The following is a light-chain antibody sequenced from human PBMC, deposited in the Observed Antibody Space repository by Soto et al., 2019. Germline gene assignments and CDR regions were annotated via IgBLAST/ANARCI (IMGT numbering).Light chain of an antibody. CDR2: DVT. V-gene: IGLV2-11*01. Sequence: QSALTQPRSVSGSPGQSVTISCSGTSSDVGAYNAVSWYQQHPDKAPKLIIYDVTKRPSGVPDRFSGSKSGNTASLTISGLQAEDEADYYCSSYAGSYIYVFATGTKATVL. CDR3: SSYAGSYIYV. CDR1: SSDVGAYNA. J-gene: IGLJ1*01.